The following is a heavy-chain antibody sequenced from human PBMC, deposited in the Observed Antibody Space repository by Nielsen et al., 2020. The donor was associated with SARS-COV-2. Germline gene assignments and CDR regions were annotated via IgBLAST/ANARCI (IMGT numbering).Heavy chain of an antibody. V-gene: IGHV3-9*01. D-gene: IGHD3-16*01. J-gene: IGHJ4*02. CDR1: GFTFDDYA. CDR3: ARDSLGEVLCDY. Sequence: SLKISCAASGFTFDDYAMHWVRQAPGKGLEWVSGISWNSGSIGYADSVKGRFTISRDNAKNSLYLQMNSLRAEDTAVYYCARDSLGEVLCDYWGQGTLVTVSS. CDR2: ISWNSGSI.